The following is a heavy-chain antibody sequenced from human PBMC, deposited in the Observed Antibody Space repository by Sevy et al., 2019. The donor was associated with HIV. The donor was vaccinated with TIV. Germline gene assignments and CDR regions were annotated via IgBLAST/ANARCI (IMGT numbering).Heavy chain of an antibody. Sequence: GGSLRLSCVASGFTFDDCAMHWVRQAPGKGPEWVSGSSWNSGSIGYAESVKGRFTISRDNAKNSLYLQMNSLRVEDTALYYCAKGIGYSNGWYSWFDSWGQGTLVTVSS. CDR3: AKGIGYSNGWYSWFDS. J-gene: IGHJ5*01. V-gene: IGHV3-9*01. D-gene: IGHD6-19*01. CDR1: GFTFDDCA. CDR2: SSWNSGSI.